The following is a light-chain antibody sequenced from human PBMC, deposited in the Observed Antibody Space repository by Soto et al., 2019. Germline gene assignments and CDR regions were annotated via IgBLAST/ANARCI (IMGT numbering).Light chain of an antibody. CDR1: SSDVGGYNY. Sequence: QSALTQPPSASGSPGQSVTISCTGTSSDVGGYNYVSWYQQHPGKAPKLMIYDVTKWPSGVPDRFSGSKSGNTASLTVSGLQAEDEADYYCSSYAGGNNVIFGGGTKLTVL. J-gene: IGLJ2*01. V-gene: IGLV2-8*01. CDR2: DVT. CDR3: SSYAGGNNVI.